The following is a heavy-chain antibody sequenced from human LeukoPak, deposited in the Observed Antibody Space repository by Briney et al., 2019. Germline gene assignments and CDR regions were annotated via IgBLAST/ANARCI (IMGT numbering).Heavy chain of an antibody. CDR1: GFTVSSNY. CDR2: IYSGGST. J-gene: IGHJ4*02. CDR3: ARSPLFKVFDY. V-gene: IGHV3-66*02. Sequence: PGGSLRLSCAASGFTVSSNYMSWVRQAPGKGLEWVSVIYSGGSTYYADSVKGRFTISRDNSKNTLYLQMNSLRAEDTAVYYCARSPLFKVFDYWGQGTLVTVSS.